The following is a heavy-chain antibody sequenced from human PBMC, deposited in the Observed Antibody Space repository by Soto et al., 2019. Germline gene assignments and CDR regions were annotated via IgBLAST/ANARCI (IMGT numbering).Heavy chain of an antibody. CDR3: ARGVSNGVDY. CDR2: VTPVSGYA. CDR1: GYSFTTFD. Sequence: QVQLVQSRAEVKRPGASVKVSCTPSGYSFTTFDINWVRQAAGQGFEWMGWVTPVSGYARLAQKFQGRVTMTRDISLSTVYMELSGLTLEDTAVYYRARGVSNGVDYWGQGSLVTVSS. J-gene: IGHJ4*02. D-gene: IGHD2-8*01. V-gene: IGHV1-8*01.